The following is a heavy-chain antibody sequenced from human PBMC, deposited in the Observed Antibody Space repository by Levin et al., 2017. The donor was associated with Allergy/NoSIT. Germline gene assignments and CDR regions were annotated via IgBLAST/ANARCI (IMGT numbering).Heavy chain of an antibody. V-gene: IGHV3-7*01. J-gene: IGHJ4*02. CDR1: GFTFSSYW. CDR2: IKQDGSEK. CDR3: ARDPEEGYCSGGSCYYFDY. D-gene: IGHD2-15*01. Sequence: PGGSLRLSCAASGFTFSSYWMSWVRQAPGKGLEWVANIKQDGSEKYYVDSVKGRFTISRDNAKNSLYLQMNSLRAEDTAVYYCARDPEEGYCSGGSCYYFDYWGQGTLVTVSS.